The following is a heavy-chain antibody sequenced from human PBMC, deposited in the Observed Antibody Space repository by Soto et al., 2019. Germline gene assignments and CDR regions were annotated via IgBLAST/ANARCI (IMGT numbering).Heavy chain of an antibody. CDR1: GFSLTASAVG. V-gene: IGHV2-5*02. D-gene: IGHD4-4*01. Sequence: SGPTLVNPTQTLTLTCAFSGFSLTASAVGVGWIRQPPGKALEWLALIYWGDDKRYSPSLKSRLTITKDTSKNQVVLTMTNMDPVDTGTYYCAHSLSKFRFFDYWGQGALVTVSS. CDR3: AHSLSKFRFFDY. CDR2: IYWGDDK. J-gene: IGHJ4*02.